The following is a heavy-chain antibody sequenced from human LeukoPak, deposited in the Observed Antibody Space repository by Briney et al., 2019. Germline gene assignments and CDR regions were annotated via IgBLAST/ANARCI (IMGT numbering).Heavy chain of an antibody. V-gene: IGHV1-46*01. CDR2: INPSGGST. CDR3: VRDYCSSTSCYLDY. Sequence: ASVKVSCKAFGYTSKYMHWVRQAPGQGLEWMGIINPSGGSTLYAQKFQGRVTMTTDTSTSTVYMELSSLRSDDTAVYYCVRDYCSSTSCYLDYWGPGTLITVSS. D-gene: IGHD2-2*01. CDR1: GYTSKY. J-gene: IGHJ4*02.